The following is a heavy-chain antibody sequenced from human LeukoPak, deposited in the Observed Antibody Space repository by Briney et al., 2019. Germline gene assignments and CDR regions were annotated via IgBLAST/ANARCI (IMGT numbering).Heavy chain of an antibody. D-gene: IGHD4-23*01. V-gene: IGHV3-9*03. CDR2: ISWNSENI. Sequence: GGSLGLSCVASGFIFDDSAMHWVRQAPGKGLEWISGISWNSENIAYADSVKGRFTISRDNAKNSLYLQMNSLRAEDMALYNCVKGADSTVATYFDYWGQGTLVTVSS. CDR3: VKGADSTVATYFDY. CDR1: GFIFDDSA. J-gene: IGHJ4*02.